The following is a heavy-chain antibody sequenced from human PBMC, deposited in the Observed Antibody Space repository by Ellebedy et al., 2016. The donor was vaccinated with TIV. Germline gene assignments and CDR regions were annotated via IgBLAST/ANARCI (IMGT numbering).Heavy chain of an antibody. V-gene: IGHV3-7*01. CDR1: GFTLSTYW. CDR3: ARENGYYFDY. CDR2: MRKDGREE. D-gene: IGHD6-25*01. Sequence: GESLKISCAASGFTLSTYWMNWVRQAPGKGLEWVASMRKDGREEYFVDSVKGRFTISRDNTKNSLYLQMNSLRAEDTAVYFCARENGYYFDYWGQGTLVIVSS. J-gene: IGHJ4*02.